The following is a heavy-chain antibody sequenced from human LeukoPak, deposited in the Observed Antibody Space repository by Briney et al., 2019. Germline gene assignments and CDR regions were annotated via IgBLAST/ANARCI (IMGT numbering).Heavy chain of an antibody. CDR3: ARGVGFVKIDY. J-gene: IGHJ4*02. Sequence: PSETLSLTCAVYGGSFSGYFWTWIRQPPGKGLEWIGEINHSGSTNYNPSLKSQVTISVDTSKNQFSLKLTSVTAADTAVYYCARGVGFVKIDYWGQGTLVTVSP. D-gene: IGHD3-10*01. V-gene: IGHV4-34*01. CDR1: GGSFSGYF. CDR2: INHSGST.